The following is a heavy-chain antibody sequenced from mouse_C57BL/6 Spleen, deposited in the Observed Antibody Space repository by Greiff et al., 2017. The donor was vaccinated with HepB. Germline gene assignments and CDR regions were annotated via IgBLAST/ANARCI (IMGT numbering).Heavy chain of an antibody. D-gene: IGHD2-3*01. CDR3: ARGSYDGYYVEYFDV. V-gene: IGHV1-47*01. J-gene: IGHJ1*03. CDR1: GYTFTTYP. Sequence: QVQLKESGAELVKPGASVKMSCKASGYTFTTYPIEWMKQNHGKSLEWIGNFHPYNDDTKYNEKFKGKATLTVEKSSSTVYLELSRLTSDDSAVYYCARGSYDGYYVEYFDVWGTGTTVTVSS. CDR2: FHPYNDDT.